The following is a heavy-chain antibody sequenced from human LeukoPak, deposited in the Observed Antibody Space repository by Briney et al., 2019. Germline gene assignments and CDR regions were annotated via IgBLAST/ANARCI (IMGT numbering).Heavy chain of an antibody. Sequence: SETLSLTCTVSGGSISSSSYYWGWIRQPPGKGLEWIGSIYYSGSTYYNPSLKSRVTISVDTSKNQFSLKLSSVTAADTAVYYCARHYYGSGSYYHFDYWGQGTLVTVSS. CDR1: GGSISSSSYY. J-gene: IGHJ4*02. D-gene: IGHD3-10*01. CDR2: IYYSGST. V-gene: IGHV4-39*01. CDR3: ARHYYGSGSYYHFDY.